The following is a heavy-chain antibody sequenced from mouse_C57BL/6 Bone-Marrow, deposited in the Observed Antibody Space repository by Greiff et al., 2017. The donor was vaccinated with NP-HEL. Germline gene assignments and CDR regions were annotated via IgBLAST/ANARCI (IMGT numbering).Heavy chain of an antibody. Sequence: EVHLVESGGDLVKPGGSLKLSCAASGFTFSSYGMSWVRQTPDKRLEWVATISSGGSYTYYPDSVKGRFTISRDNATNTLYLQMSSLKSEDTAMYYCASHGYASWFAYWGQGTLVTVSA. V-gene: IGHV5-6*01. CDR1: GFTFSSYG. CDR3: ASHGYASWFAY. D-gene: IGHD2-2*01. CDR2: ISSGGSYT. J-gene: IGHJ3*01.